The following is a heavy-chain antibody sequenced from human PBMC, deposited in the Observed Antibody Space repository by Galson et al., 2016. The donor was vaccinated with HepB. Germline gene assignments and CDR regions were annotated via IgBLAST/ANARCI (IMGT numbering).Heavy chain of an antibody. D-gene: IGHD2-21*02. J-gene: IGHJ4*02. Sequence: EPLSLTCNVSGGSISSYFWSWVRQPPGKGLEWIGYVYKTGNTNYNPALKSRVTVSVDTSKNPFSLTLRSVTTSDTAVYYCARGVTGTPYFDVWGQGALVTVSS. CDR2: VYKTGNT. V-gene: IGHV4-59*01. CDR1: GGSISSYF. CDR3: ARGVTGTPYFDV.